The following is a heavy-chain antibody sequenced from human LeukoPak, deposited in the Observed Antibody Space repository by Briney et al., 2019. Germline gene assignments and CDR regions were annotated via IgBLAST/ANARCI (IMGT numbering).Heavy chain of an antibody. J-gene: IGHJ4*02. Sequence: GESLKISCKGSGYSFTSYWISWVRQMPGKGLEWMGRIDPSDSYTNYSPSFQGHVTISADKSISTAYQQWSSLKASDTAMYYCAVYDRDAGYSYGSPFDYWGQGTLVTVSS. V-gene: IGHV5-10-1*01. CDR1: GYSFTSYW. D-gene: IGHD5-18*01. CDR2: IDPSDSYT. CDR3: AVYDRDAGYSYGSPFDY.